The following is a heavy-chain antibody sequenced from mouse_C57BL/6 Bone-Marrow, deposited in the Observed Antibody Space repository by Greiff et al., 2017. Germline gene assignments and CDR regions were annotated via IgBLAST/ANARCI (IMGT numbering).Heavy chain of an antibody. CDR3: ARAGLWSPGCCDV. D-gene: IGHD6-1*01. CDR1: GYTFTNYW. CDR2: IYPGGGYT. J-gene: IGHJ1*03. Sequence: QVQLQQSGAELVRPGTSVKMSCKASGYTFTNYWLGWAKQRPGHGLECIGDIYPGGGYTNYNEKFTGQATLPPAKSSSTAYMQFSRRTSEDSAIYYGARAGLWSPGCCDVWGTGTTVTVSS. V-gene: IGHV1-63*01.